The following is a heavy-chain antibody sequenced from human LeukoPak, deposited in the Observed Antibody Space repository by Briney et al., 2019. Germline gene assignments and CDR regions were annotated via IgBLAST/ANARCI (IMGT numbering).Heavy chain of an antibody. J-gene: IGHJ4*02. V-gene: IGHV3-30*03. CDR3: ARDLRKGRYFDY. Sequence: GGSQRLSCAASEFTFSTYGMHWVRQAPGKGLEWVALISSDGSNKDYADAVKGRFTISRDNSKNTLYVQMNSLRAEDTAVYYCARDLRKGRYFDYWGQGTLVTVSS. CDR2: ISSDGSNK. CDR1: EFTFSTYG. D-gene: IGHD3-10*01.